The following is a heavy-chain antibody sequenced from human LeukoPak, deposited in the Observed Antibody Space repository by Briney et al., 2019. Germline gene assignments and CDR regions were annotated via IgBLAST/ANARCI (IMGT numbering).Heavy chain of an antibody. CDR2: IYPGDSDT. CDR1: GSRFTSYW. CDR3: ARQDLGWFGVSDY. D-gene: IGHD3-10*01. V-gene: IGHV5-51*01. J-gene: IGHJ4*02. Sequence: GAALKISFKGSGSRFTSYWIGWVRPMPGKGLGWMGIIYPGDSDTRYSPSFQGQVTISADKSISNAYLQWSGLKASDTAMYYCARQDLGWFGVSDYWGQGTLVTVSS.